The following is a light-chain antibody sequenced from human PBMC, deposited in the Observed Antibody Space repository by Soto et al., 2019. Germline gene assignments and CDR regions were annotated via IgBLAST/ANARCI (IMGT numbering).Light chain of an antibody. Sequence: EIVMTQSPATLSVSPRERATLSCRASQRISSNLAWYQQKPGQAPRLLIYGASTRATGIPERFSGSGSDTEFTLTISSLQSEDFAVYYCQQYNNWPPAYTFGQGTKVEIK. CDR1: QRISSN. CDR3: QQYNNWPPAYT. V-gene: IGKV3-15*01. J-gene: IGKJ2*01. CDR2: GAS.